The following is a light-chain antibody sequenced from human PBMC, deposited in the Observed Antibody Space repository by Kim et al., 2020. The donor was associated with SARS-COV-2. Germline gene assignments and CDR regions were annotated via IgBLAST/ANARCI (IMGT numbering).Light chain of an antibody. V-gene: IGKV3-11*01. J-gene: IGKJ2*01. CDR3: QQRSSWPFT. Sequence: SLSPGERSPLSGRASQRISRAFAWYQQKPGQAPRLLIYDASNRAPGILARFSGSGSGTDFSLTISSVEPEDFAVIYCQQRSSWPFTFGQGTKLEIK. CDR2: DAS. CDR1: QRISRA.